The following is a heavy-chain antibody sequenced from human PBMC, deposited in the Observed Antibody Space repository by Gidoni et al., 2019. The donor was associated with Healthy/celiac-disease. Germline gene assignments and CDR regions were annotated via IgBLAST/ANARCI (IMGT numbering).Heavy chain of an antibody. Sequence: QLQLQESGPGLVKPSETLSLTCTVSGGSISSSSYYWGWIRQPPGKGLEWIGSIYYSGSTYYNPALKSRVTISVDTSKNQFYLKLSSVTAADTAVYYCARFPHCSGGSCYVNYYYYMDVWGKGTTVTVSS. CDR2: IYYSGST. D-gene: IGHD2-15*01. CDR3: ARFPHCSGGSCYVNYYYYMDV. V-gene: IGHV4-39*01. J-gene: IGHJ6*03. CDR1: GGSISSSSYY.